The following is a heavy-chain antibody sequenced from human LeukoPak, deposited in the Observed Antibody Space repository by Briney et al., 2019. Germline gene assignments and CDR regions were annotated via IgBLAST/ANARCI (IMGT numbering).Heavy chain of an antibody. D-gene: IGHD6-13*01. V-gene: IGHV3-23*01. Sequence: GGSLRLSCAVFGFTFNSYTMGWVRQAPGKGLEWVSTIGGSGGSTYYADSVKGRFTISRDNSKNTLYLQMNSLRAEDTAVYYCAKDLEASSSWYGGRYFDYWGQGTLVTVSS. CDR2: IGGSGGST. J-gene: IGHJ4*02. CDR1: GFTFNSYT. CDR3: AKDLEASSSWYGGRYFDY.